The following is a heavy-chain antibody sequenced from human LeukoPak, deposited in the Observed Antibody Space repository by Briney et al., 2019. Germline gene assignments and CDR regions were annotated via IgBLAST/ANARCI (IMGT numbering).Heavy chain of an antibody. J-gene: IGHJ4*02. V-gene: IGHV3-7*01. CDR3: ARDRESESDSEGDY. CDR1: GFTISRFW. CDR2: IKQGGSEI. Sequence: GGSLRLSCSASGFTISRFWMSWVRQAPGKGLEYVALIKQGGSEIYHMDSVKGRFTISRDDATNSLYLQMNSLRAEDTALYYCARDRESESDSEGDYWGQGTLVTVSS. D-gene: IGHD4-11*01.